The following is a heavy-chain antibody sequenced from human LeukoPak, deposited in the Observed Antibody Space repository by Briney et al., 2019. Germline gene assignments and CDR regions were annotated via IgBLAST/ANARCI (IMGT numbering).Heavy chain of an antibody. D-gene: IGHD6-13*01. CDR2: IYSSGGT. CDR1: GFSVSSNY. Sequence: GGSLRLSCAASGFSVSSNYMSWVRQAPGKGLEWVAVIYSSGGTYHTDSVKGRFTISRDNSKNTLYLQMNSLRAEDTAVYYCARDKKLSDSSSWYDAFDIWGQGTMVTVSS. J-gene: IGHJ3*02. V-gene: IGHV3-66*01. CDR3: ARDKKLSDSSSWYDAFDI.